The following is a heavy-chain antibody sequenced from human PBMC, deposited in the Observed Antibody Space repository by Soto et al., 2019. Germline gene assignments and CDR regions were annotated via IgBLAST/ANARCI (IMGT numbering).Heavy chain of an antibody. Sequence: TLSLTRTISNAAIVSYYWSWISEPPGKGLEWIGYIYYSGSTNYNPSLKSRVTISVDTSKNQFSLKLSSVTAADTAVYYCARGRGYSYGNRFHPWGQGTLGTVS. D-gene: IGHD5-18*01. V-gene: IGHV4-59*01. CDR2: IYYSGST. J-gene: IGHJ5*02. CDR3: ARGRGYSYGNRFHP. CDR1: NAAIVSYY.